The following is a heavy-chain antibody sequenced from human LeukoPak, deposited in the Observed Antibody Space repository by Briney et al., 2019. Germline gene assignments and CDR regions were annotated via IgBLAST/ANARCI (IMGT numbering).Heavy chain of an antibody. Sequence: RPGGSLRLSCAASGFTFSSYGMHWVRQAPGKGLEWVAVIWYDGSNKYYADSVKGRFTISRDNSKNTLYLQMNSLRAEDTAVYYCARRGLDYGDYVINDAFDIWGQGTMVTVSS. CDR1: GFTFSSYG. CDR2: IWYDGSNK. J-gene: IGHJ3*02. CDR3: ARRGLDYGDYVINDAFDI. D-gene: IGHD4-17*01. V-gene: IGHV3-33*01.